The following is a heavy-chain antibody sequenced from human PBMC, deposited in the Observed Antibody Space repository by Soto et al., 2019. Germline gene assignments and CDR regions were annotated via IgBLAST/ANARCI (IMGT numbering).Heavy chain of an antibody. CDR2: IYWDDDK. D-gene: IGHD6-19*01. J-gene: IGHJ4*02. V-gene: IGHV2-5*02. CDR3: AHIVVAGLGYYFDY. CDR1: GFSLSSTRMA. Sequence: QITLKESGPTLVKPTQTLTLTCTFSGFSLSSTRMAVGXIXXXXXXXXXWLALIYWDDDKRYSPFLKSRLTITKDTSKNQVVLTMSNMDPVDTARYYCAHIVVAGLGYYFDYWGQGTLVTVSS.